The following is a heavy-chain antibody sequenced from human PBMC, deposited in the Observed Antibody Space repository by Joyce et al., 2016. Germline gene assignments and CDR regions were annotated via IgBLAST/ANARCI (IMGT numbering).Heavy chain of an antibody. CDR2: INQDGSEK. Sequence: EVQLVESGGGLVQPGGSLWLSCTASGFTFSSYWMNWVRQAPGKGLEWVANINQDGSEKYYGDSVKGRFTISTDNAKNSLYLQMNGLSAEDTAVYYCVGGRGWLPTYWGQGTLVTVSS. J-gene: IGHJ4*02. CDR1: GFTFSSYW. D-gene: IGHD6-19*01. V-gene: IGHV3-7*04. CDR3: VGGRGWLPTY.